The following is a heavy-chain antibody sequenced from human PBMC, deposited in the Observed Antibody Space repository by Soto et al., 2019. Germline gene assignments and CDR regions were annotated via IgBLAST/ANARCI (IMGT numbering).Heavy chain of an antibody. V-gene: IGHV1-69*13. CDR2: IIPIFGTA. Sequence: SVKVSCKASGGTFSSYAISWVRQAPGQGLEWMGGIIPIFGTANYAQKFQGRVTITADESTSTAYMELSSLRSEGTAVYYCASPSSRRNYYDSSGHLDYWGQGTLVTVSS. D-gene: IGHD3-22*01. CDR3: ASPSSRRNYYDSSGHLDY. J-gene: IGHJ4*02. CDR1: GGTFSSYA.